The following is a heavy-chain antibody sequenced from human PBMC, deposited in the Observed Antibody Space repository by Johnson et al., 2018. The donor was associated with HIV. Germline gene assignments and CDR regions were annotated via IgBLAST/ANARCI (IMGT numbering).Heavy chain of an antibody. Sequence: QVQLVESRGVLVQPGGSLRLSCAASGFTFSSYGMHWVRQAPGKGLEWVAVIWYDGSNKYYADSVKGRFTISRDNSKNTLYLQMNSLRAEDTAVYYCASVPMIVVLDGAFDIWGQGTMVTVSS. CDR1: GFTFSSYG. J-gene: IGHJ3*02. CDR3: ASVPMIVVLDGAFDI. V-gene: IGHV3-33*08. CDR2: IWYDGSNK. D-gene: IGHD3-22*01.